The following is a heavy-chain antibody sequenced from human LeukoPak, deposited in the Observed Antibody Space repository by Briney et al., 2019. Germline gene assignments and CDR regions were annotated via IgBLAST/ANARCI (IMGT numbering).Heavy chain of an antibody. Sequence: EGSLRLSCAASGFTFSTYGMSWVRQAPGKGLEWVSSPSGSGGSTYYADSVKGRFTISRDNSNNTLYLQMNSLRAEDTAIYYCAKRLHSSDYYAAFDYWGQGTLVTVSS. CDR2: PSGSGGST. CDR1: GFTFSTYG. V-gene: IGHV3-23*01. J-gene: IGHJ4*02. CDR3: AKRLHSSDYYAAFDY. D-gene: IGHD6-25*01.